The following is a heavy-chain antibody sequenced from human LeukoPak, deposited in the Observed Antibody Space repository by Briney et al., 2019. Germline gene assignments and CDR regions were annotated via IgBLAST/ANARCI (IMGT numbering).Heavy chain of an antibody. V-gene: IGHV1-18*01. CDR3: VMPLPYYYGSGSTGAKGAFDI. Sequence: ASVKVSCKASGYTFTSYGISWVRQAPGQGLEWMGWISAYNGNTNYAQKLQGRVTMTTDTSTSTAYMELRSLRSDDTAVYYCVMPLPYYYGSGSTGAKGAFDIWGQGTMVTVSS. D-gene: IGHD3-10*01. CDR2: ISAYNGNT. CDR1: GYTFTSYG. J-gene: IGHJ3*02.